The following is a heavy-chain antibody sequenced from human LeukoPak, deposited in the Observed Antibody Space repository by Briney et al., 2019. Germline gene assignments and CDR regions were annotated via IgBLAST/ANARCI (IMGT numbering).Heavy chain of an antibody. CDR2: INPNSGGT. CDR3: ASTYGSGSYYNAGDY. V-gene: IGHV1-2*02. CDR1: GYTFTSYY. D-gene: IGHD3-10*01. Sequence: ASVKVSCKASGYTFTSYYMHWVRQAPGQGLEWMGWINPNSGGTNYAQKFQGRVTMTRDTSISTAYMELSRLRSDDTAVYYCASTYGSGSYYNAGDYWGQGTLVTVSS. J-gene: IGHJ4*02.